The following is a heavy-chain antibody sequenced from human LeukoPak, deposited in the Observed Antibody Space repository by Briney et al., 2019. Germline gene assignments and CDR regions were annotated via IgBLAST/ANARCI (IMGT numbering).Heavy chain of an antibody. CDR1: GGSISSSSYY. CDR2: IYYSGST. V-gene: IGHV4-39*01. CDR3: ARHHSGYDYGPLIDY. J-gene: IGHJ4*02. Sequence: SETLSLTCTVSGGSISSSSYYWGWIRQPPGKGLEWIGSIYYSGSTYYNPSLKSRVTISVDTSKNQFSLKLSSVTAADTAVYYCARHHSGYDYGPLIDYWGQGTPVTVSS. D-gene: IGHD5-12*01.